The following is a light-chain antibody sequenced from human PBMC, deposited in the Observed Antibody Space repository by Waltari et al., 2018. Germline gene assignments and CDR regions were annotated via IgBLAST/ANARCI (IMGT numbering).Light chain of an antibody. V-gene: IGLV1-40*01. CDR1: SSNIGAGYD. Sequence: QSVLTQPPSVSGAPGQSVTISCTGSSSNIGAGYDVHWYQQIPGSAPKVPCYRGDNRPSGVPGRFSGSKSGTSASLSVTGLHVEDEADYFCQSFDSDLNAVLFGGGTKLTVL. J-gene: IGLJ2*01. CDR3: QSFDSDLNAVL. CDR2: RGD.